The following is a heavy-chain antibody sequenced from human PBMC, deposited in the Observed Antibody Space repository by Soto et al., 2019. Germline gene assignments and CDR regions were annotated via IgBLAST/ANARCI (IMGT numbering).Heavy chain of an antibody. CDR1: GFTFSNYA. CDR2: ISGGGSST. D-gene: IGHD3-16*01. V-gene: IGHV3-23*01. J-gene: IGHJ4*02. Sequence: PGGSLRLSCAASGFTFSNYAMGWVRQAPGKGLEWVSSISGGGSSTYYADSVKGRFTISRDNSKNTIYLQMNSLRAEDTAVYYCAKVPAYDYVWGTYYYFDYWGLGALVTVSS. CDR3: AKVPAYDYVWGTYYYFDY.